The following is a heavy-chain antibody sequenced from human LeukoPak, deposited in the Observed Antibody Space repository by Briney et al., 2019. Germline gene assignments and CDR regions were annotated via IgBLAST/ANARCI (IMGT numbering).Heavy chain of an antibody. CDR2: INPNSGGT. CDR3: ARDTAARLWGEGFDP. D-gene: IGHD6-6*01. Sequence: GASVKVSCKASGYTFTGYYMHWVRQAPGQGLEWMGWINPNSGGTNYAQKFQGRVTMTRDTSISTAYMELSRLRSDDTAVYYCARDTAARLWGEGFDPWGQGTLVTVSS. V-gene: IGHV1-2*02. CDR1: GYTFTGYY. J-gene: IGHJ5*02.